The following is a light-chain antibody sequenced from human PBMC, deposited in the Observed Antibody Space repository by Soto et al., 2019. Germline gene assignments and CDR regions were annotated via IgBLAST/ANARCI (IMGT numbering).Light chain of an antibody. CDR1: QGISSY. CDR3: LQDYNFALT. J-gene: IGKJ1*01. V-gene: IGKV1-9*01. CDR2: AAS. Sequence: DIQLTQSPSFLSASLGDRVTITCRASQGISSYLAWYQQKPGKAPKLLIYAASTLQSGVPSRFSGSGSGTEFTLTISSLQPEDFATYYCLQDYNFALTFGQGTKVDIK.